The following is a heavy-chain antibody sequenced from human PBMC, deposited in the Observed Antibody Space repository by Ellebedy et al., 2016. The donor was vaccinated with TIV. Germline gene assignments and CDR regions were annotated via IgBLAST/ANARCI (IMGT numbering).Heavy chain of an antibody. V-gene: IGHV3-21*01. D-gene: IGHD6-13*01. CDR3: SRGIAAVMY. Sequence: PSETLSLTCTVSGGSMISDDHYWSWVRQAPGKGLEWVASITASSSHMFYADSVKGRFTISRDNAKNSLYLQMNSLRAEDTAVYYCSRGIAAVMYWGQGTLVTVS. CDR1: GGSMISDDHY. CDR2: ITASSSHM. J-gene: IGHJ4*02.